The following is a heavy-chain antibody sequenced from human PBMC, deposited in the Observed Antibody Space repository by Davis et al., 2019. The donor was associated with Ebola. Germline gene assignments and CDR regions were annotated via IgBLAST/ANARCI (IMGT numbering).Heavy chain of an antibody. V-gene: IGHV4-31*03. Sequence: PSETLSLTCTVSGASSSSGGYYWSWIRQHPGKGLEWIGYIYYSGSTDYNPSLKSRVTISLDTSKNQFSLKLISVTAADTAVYYCARAVRGFDYWGQGTLVTVSS. CDR1: GASSSSGGYY. CDR2: IYYSGST. CDR3: ARAVRGFDY. D-gene: IGHD4-17*01. J-gene: IGHJ4*02.